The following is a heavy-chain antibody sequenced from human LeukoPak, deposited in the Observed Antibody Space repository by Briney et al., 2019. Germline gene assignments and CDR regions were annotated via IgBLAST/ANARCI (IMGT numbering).Heavy chain of an antibody. D-gene: IGHD4-17*01. CDR3: ARDKTVSALRRDYMDV. V-gene: IGHV3-74*01. CDR2: INLDGSIT. CDR1: GFTFSNYW. J-gene: IGHJ6*03. Sequence: PGGSLRLSCVASGFTFSNYWMHWVRQVPGKGLVWVSRINLDGSITTYADSVKARFTIPRDNAKNPLYLQMNSLRAEDTALYYCARDKTVSALRRDYMDVWGKGTTVTVSS.